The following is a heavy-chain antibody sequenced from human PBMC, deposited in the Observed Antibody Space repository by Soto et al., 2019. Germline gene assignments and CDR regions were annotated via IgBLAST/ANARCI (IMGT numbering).Heavy chain of an antibody. Sequence: QVQLVQSGAEVKKPGSSVKVSCKASGDTFSTYGITWVRQAPGQGLEWVGGIIPLLNTRNYAQNLQGRVTISVDESANIAYMELISLRSDDTAIYYCARRHVSSIHFLRFDDWGQGTLVTVSS. J-gene: IGHJ4*02. CDR2: IIPLLNTR. D-gene: IGHD3-3*02. CDR3: ARRHVSSIHFLRFDD. CDR1: GDTFSTYG. V-gene: IGHV1-69*01.